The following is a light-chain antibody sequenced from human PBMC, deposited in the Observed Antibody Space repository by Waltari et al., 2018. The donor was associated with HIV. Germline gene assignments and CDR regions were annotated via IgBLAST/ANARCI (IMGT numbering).Light chain of an antibody. Sequence: DIVMTQSPDSLAVSLGERATINCKSSQSVLYSSNNNNYLAWFQQKPGQPPKLPIYWAATRESGVPDRFSGSGSGTEFTLTISSLQAEDVAVYYCLQYYTIPRTFGQGTTVEIK. J-gene: IGKJ1*01. CDR2: WAA. CDR3: LQYYTIPRT. V-gene: IGKV4-1*01. CDR1: QSVLYSSNNNNY.